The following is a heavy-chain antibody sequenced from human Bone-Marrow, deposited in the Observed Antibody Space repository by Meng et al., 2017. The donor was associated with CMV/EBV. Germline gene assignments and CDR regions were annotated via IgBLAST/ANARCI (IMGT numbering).Heavy chain of an antibody. CDR2: INSDGSST. CDR1: GFSFSSYG. Sequence: GESLKISCVASGFSFSSYGMSWVRQAPGKGLVWVSRINSDGSSTSYADSVKGRFTISRDNAKNTLYLQMNSLRAEDTAVYYCARESSDYWGQGTLVNGAS. CDR3: ARESSDY. J-gene: IGHJ4*02. V-gene: IGHV3-74*01.